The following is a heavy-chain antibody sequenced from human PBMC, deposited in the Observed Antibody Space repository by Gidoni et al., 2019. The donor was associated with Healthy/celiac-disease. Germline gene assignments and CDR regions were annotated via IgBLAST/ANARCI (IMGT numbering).Heavy chain of an antibody. Sequence: QVQLVQSGAEVKKPGSSVKVSCKASGGTFSSYAISWVRQAPGQGLEWMGRIIPILGIANYAQKFQGRVTITADKSTSTAYMELSSLRSEDTAVYYCARDEDPPAAKPSRQWLVVDYWGQGTLVTVSS. CDR2: IIPILGIA. CDR1: GGTFSSYA. D-gene: IGHD6-19*01. V-gene: IGHV1-69*04. J-gene: IGHJ4*02. CDR3: ARDEDPPAAKPSRQWLVVDY.